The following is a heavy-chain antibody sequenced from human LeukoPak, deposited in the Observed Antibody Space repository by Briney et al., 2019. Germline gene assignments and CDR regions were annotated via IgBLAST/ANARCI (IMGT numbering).Heavy chain of an antibody. CDR1: GYTFTNYDYG. CDR2: ISATNGNT. CDR3: ARVYGYNMGIYHFDY. V-gene: IGHV1-18*01. D-gene: IGHD5-18*01. Sequence: GASLKVSCKASGYTFTNYDYGISSVRQAPGQGLKWVGWISATNGNTKYVQEFQGRVSMTTDTSTNTAYMELRSLRSDDTAVYFCARVYGYNMGIYHFDYWGQGTLVTVSS. J-gene: IGHJ4*02.